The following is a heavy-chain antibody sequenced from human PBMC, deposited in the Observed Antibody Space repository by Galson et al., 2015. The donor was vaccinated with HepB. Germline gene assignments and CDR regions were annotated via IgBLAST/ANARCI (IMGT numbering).Heavy chain of an antibody. Sequence: ETLSLTCTVSGGSICSSSHYWGWIRQPPGKGLEWIGSIYYSGSTYYNPSLKSRVTISVDTSKNQFSLKLSSVTAADTAVYYCASRFDPWGQGTLVTVSS. V-gene: IGHV4-39*01. CDR1: GGSICSSSHY. CDR3: ASRFDP. CDR2: IYYSGST. J-gene: IGHJ5*02.